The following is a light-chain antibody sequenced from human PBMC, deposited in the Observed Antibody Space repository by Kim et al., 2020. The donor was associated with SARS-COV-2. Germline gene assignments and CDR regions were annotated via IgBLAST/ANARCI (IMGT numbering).Light chain of an antibody. V-gene: IGLV1-47*01. Sequence: GERGIVCGGGRSANGGGNCVGWYQQLPGTAPKLLIYGNNQRPSGVPDRFSGSKSGTSASLAIGGLRAEDEADYDCAAWDDSLSGRVFGGGTQLTVL. CDR1: SANGGGNC. CDR3: AAWDDSLSGRV. J-gene: IGLJ2*01. CDR2: GNN.